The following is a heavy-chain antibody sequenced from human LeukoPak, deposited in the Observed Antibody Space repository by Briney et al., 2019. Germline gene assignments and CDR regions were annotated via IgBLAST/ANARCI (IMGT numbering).Heavy chain of an antibody. CDR2: ISSSSSYI. Sequence: GGSLRLSCAASGFTFSSYSMNWVRQAPGKGLEWVSSISSSSSYIYYADSVKGRFTISRDNAKNSLYLQMNSLRAEDTAVYYCARVVIAAAGTGSGPWFDPWGQGTLVTVSS. CDR1: GFTFSSYS. D-gene: IGHD6-13*01. V-gene: IGHV3-21*01. J-gene: IGHJ5*02. CDR3: ARVVIAAAGTGSGPWFDP.